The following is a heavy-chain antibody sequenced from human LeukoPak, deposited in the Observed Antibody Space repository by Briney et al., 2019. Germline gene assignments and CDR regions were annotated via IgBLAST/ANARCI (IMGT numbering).Heavy chain of an antibody. Sequence: GRSLRLSCAASGFTFSSYGMHWVRQAPGKGLEWVAVISYDGSNKYYADSVKGRFTISRDNSKNTLYLQMNSLRAEDTAVYYCAKDDSSGYYPLFDYWGLGTLVTVSS. V-gene: IGHV3-30*18. CDR1: GFTFSSYG. D-gene: IGHD3-22*01. CDR2: ISYDGSNK. J-gene: IGHJ4*02. CDR3: AKDDSSGYYPLFDY.